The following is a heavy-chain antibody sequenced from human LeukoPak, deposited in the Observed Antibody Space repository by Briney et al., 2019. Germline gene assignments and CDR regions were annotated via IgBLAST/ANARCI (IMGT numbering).Heavy chain of an antibody. CDR2: ISYGGSNK. CDR1: GFTFSSYG. CDR3: AKSYYYGSGSPSWFDP. D-gene: IGHD3-10*01. J-gene: IGHJ5*02. V-gene: IGHV3-30*18. Sequence: GGSLRLSCAASGFTFSSYGMHWVRQAPGKGLEWVAVISYGGSNKYYADSVKGRFTISGDNSKNTLYLQMNSLRAEDTAVYYCAKSYYYGSGSPSWFDPWGQGTLVTVSS.